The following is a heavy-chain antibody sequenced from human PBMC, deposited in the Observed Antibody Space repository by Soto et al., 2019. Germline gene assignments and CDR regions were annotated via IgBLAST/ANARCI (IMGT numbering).Heavy chain of an antibody. V-gene: IGHV6-1*01. CDR3: ARLVGNSWLDH. Sequence: QVQLQQSGPGLVKPSQTLSLTCAISGDSVSSNDAVWNWIRQSPSRGLEWLGRTYYRSIWQTEYAVSVNGRMTINPDSTKNQFSLQLNTVTSEDTAKYDCARLVGNSWLDHWGQGTLVTVSA. CDR2: TYYRSIWQT. D-gene: IGHD6-6*01. CDR1: GDSVSSNDAV. J-gene: IGHJ5*02.